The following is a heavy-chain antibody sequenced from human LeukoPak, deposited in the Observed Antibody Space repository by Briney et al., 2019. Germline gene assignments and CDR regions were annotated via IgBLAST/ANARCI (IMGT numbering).Heavy chain of an antibody. J-gene: IGHJ4*02. CDR3: ARGGYYGSGSYYNVY. D-gene: IGHD3-10*01. CDR2: INHSGST. V-gene: IGHV4-34*01. Sequence: SETLSLTYAVYGGSFSGYYWSWIRQPPGKGLEWIGEINHSGSTNYNPSLKSRVTISVDTSKNQFSLKLSSVTAADTAVYYCARGGYYGSGSYYNVYWGQGTLVTVSS. CDR1: GGSFSGYY.